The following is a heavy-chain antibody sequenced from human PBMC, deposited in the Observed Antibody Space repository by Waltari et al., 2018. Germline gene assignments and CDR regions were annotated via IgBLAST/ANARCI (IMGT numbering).Heavy chain of an antibody. CDR2: ISYDGRNK. CDR3: ARDRDFGASGPYHFAF. V-gene: IGHV3-30*03. Sequence: QLHLVESGGGVVQPGRSLRLSCEGSGFTFSTYGMHWVRQAPGKGLEWVSIISYDGRNKVDLDSVNGRFTISRDNSKNTLYLQMTSLTSDDTAVYFCARDRDFGASGPYHFAFWGQGTLVTVSS. J-gene: IGHJ4*02. D-gene: IGHD3-9*01. CDR1: GFTFSTYG.